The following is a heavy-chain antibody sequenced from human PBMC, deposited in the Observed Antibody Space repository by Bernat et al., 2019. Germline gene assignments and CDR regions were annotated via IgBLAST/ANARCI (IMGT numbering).Heavy chain of an antibody. D-gene: IGHD2-2*01. Sequence: QVQLQESGPGLVKPSETLSLTCTVSGGSISSYYWSWIRQPPGKGLEWIGYIYYSGSTNYNPSLKSRVTISVDTSKNQFSQKLSSVTAADTAVYYCARDFTGYCSSTSCYGHYYGMDVWGQGTTVTVSS. CDR1: GGSISSYY. CDR2: IYYSGST. J-gene: IGHJ6*02. CDR3: ARDFTGYCSSTSCYGHYYGMDV. V-gene: IGHV4-59*01.